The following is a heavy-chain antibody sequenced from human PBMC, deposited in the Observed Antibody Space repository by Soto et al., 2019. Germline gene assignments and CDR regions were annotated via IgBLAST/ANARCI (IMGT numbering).Heavy chain of an antibody. J-gene: IGHJ4*02. Sequence: QVQLVQSGAEVKKPESSVKVSCKAPGGTFSTYAISWVRQAPGQGLEWMGGIIPMFGTANYAQRFQDRVTITADETTTTASIKLSSLRSEDTAVYLCAGGIQLWLRRRHNGDSGWGQGTLVTVSS. CDR3: AGGIQLWLRRRHNGDSG. CDR2: IIPMFGTA. CDR1: GGTFSTYA. V-gene: IGHV1-69*12. D-gene: IGHD5-18*01.